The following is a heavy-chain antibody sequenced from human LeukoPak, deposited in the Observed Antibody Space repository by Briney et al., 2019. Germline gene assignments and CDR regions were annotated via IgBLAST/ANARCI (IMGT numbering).Heavy chain of an antibody. V-gene: IGHV1-69*06. Sequence: SVKVSCKASGGTFSSYAISWVRQAPGQGLEWMGGIIPIFGTANYAQKFQGRVTITADKSTSTAYMELSSLRPEDTAVYYCARVSRITMVRGVKGWFDPWGQGTLVTVSS. CDR1: GGTFSSYA. D-gene: IGHD3-10*01. CDR3: ARVSRITMVRGVKGWFDP. CDR2: IIPIFGTA. J-gene: IGHJ5*02.